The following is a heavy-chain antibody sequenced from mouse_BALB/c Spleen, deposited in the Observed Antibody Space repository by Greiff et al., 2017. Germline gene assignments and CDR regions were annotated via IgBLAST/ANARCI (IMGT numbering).Heavy chain of an antibody. CDR2: IYPGNSDT. D-gene: IGHD2-1*01. Sequence: VQLQQSGTVLARPGASVKMSCKASGYTFTSYWMHWVKQRPGQGLEWIGAIYPGNSDTSYNQKFKGKAKLTAVTSTSTAYMELSSLTNEDSAVYYCTRGVYYGNSFDYWGQGTTLTVSS. J-gene: IGHJ2*01. V-gene: IGHV1-5*01. CDR1: GYTFTSYW. CDR3: TRGVYYGNSFDY.